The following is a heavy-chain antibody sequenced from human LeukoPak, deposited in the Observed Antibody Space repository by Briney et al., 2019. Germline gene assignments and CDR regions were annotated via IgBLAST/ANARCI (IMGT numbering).Heavy chain of an antibody. J-gene: IGHJ4*02. D-gene: IGHD6-13*01. CDR3: ARRAAAGTKYDY. CDR1: GYTFITYY. V-gene: IGHV1-46*01. Sequence: ASVKVSCKASGYTFITYYIHWVRQAPGQGLEWMGIINPSGDSTTYAQKFQGRVTITADKSTSTAYMELSSLRSEDTAVYYCARRAAAGTKYDYWGQGTLVTVSS. CDR2: INPSGDST.